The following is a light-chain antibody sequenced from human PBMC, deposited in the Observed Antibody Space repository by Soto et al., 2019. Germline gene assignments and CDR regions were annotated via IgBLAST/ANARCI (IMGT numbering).Light chain of an antibody. CDR2: DAY. CDR3: QKSDHLPL. CDR1: HDIGNS. Sequence: DFQMTQSPPSLSASVGDRVTITCQASHDIGNSLNWYQDKPGQAPKLVIYDAYNLETGVPSTFSGSGYGTHFTFTISSLRPEDIATYYCQKSDHLPLFGPGTKVDIK. V-gene: IGKV1-33*01. J-gene: IGKJ3*01.